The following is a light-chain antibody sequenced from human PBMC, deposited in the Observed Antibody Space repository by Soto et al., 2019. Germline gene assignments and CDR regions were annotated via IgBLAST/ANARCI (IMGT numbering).Light chain of an antibody. CDR1: QSISTY. J-gene: IGKJ3*01. CDR2: GES. V-gene: IGKV1-39*01. Sequence: DIQMTQSPSSLSASVGDRVTITCRASQSISTYLTWYQQKPRKAPKLLIYGESRLQSGVPSRFSGSGSGTNFTLTIGNLQPEDFATYYCQQSYSTPRITFGPGTKVDIK. CDR3: QQSYSTPRIT.